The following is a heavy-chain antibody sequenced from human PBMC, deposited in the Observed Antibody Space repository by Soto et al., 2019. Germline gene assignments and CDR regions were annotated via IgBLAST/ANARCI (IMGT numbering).Heavy chain of an antibody. Sequence: EVQLVESGGGLVKPGGSLRLSCAASGFPFNNAWINWVRQVPGKGLEWVGRVKSKADGGSGDYAAHVKGRFVVSRDDSKDIVYLQMNSLNIEDTGVYYCTTDSRTTLPEIRFDYWGHGTQVTVSS. J-gene: IGHJ4*01. CDR3: TTDSRTTLPEIRFDY. CDR2: VKSKADGGSG. CDR1: GFPFNNAW. V-gene: IGHV3-15*07. D-gene: IGHD1-26*01.